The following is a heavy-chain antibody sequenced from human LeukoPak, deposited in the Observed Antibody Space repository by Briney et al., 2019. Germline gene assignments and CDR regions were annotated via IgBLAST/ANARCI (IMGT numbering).Heavy chain of an antibody. D-gene: IGHD3-10*01. CDR1: GGSISSGGYY. V-gene: IGHV4-31*03. J-gene: IGHJ6*02. CDR2: IYYSGST. Sequence: PSQTLSLTRTVSGGSISSGGYYWSWIRQHPGKGLEWIGYIYYSGSTYYNPSLKSRVTISVDTSKNQFSLKLSSVTAADTAVYYCARDVYYYGSGSYAFSYYYGMDVWGQGTTVTVSS. CDR3: ARDVYYYGSGSYAFSYYYGMDV.